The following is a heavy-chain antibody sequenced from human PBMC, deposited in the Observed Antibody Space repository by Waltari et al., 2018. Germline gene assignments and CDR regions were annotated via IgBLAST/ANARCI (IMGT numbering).Heavy chain of an antibody. J-gene: IGHJ4*02. CDR3: ARGLTGLSFDY. CDR1: GFTVSSNY. D-gene: IGHD7-27*01. Sequence: EVQLVESGGGLIQPGGSLRLSCAAPGFTVSSNYMSWVRQAPGKGLEWDSVIYIGGSTYYADSVKGRFTISRDNSKNTLYLQMNSLRAEDTAVYYCARGLTGLSFDYWGQGTLVTVSS. CDR2: IYIGGST. V-gene: IGHV3-53*01.